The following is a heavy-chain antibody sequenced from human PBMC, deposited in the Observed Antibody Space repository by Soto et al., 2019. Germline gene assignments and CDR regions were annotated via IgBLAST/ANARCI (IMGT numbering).Heavy chain of an antibody. CDR1: GYTFTSYG. D-gene: IGHD3-22*01. J-gene: IGHJ6*02. Sequence: QVQLVQSGAEVKKPGASVKVSCKASGYTFTSYGINWVRQAPGQGLEWLGWISAYDGYTNYAQILQGTVSMTTDTSTKTSYMELRSLSSDDTAMYYCARGGFFDSSGALNYYYYGMNVWGQGTTVTVSS. V-gene: IGHV1-18*01. CDR3: ARGGFFDSSGALNYYYYGMNV. CDR2: ISAYDGYT.